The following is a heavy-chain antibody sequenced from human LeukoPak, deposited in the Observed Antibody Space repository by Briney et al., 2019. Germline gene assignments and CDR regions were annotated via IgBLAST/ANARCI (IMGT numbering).Heavy chain of an antibody. J-gene: IGHJ6*03. V-gene: IGHV3-48*01. D-gene: IGHD3-3*01. CDR1: GFTFSSYS. Sequence: GGSLRLSCAASGFTFSSYSMNWVRQAPGKGLEWVSYISSSSSTIYYADSVKGRFTISRDNAKNSLYLQMNSLRAEDTAVYYCARDSGYDFWSGYYYYYYYMDVWGKGTTVTVSS. CDR2: ISSSSSTI. CDR3: ARDSGYDFWSGYYYYYYYMDV.